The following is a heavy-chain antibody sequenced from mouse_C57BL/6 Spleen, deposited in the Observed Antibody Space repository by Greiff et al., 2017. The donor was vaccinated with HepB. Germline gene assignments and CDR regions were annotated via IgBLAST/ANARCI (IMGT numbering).Heavy chain of an antibody. Sequence: QVQLKESGAELVRPGTSVKVSCKASGYAFTNYLIEWVKQRPGQGLEWIGVINPGSGGTNYNEKFKGKATLTADKSSSTAYMQLSSLTSEDSAVYVCARSSPHYYGSSPMDYWGQGTSVTVSS. D-gene: IGHD1-1*01. CDR2: INPGSGGT. V-gene: IGHV1-54*01. J-gene: IGHJ4*01. CDR1: GYAFTNYL. CDR3: ARSSPHYYGSSPMDY.